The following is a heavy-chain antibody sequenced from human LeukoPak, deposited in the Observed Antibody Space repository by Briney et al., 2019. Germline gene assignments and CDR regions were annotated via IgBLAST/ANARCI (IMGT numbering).Heavy chain of an antibody. J-gene: IGHJ4*02. V-gene: IGHV3-23*01. D-gene: IGHD6-13*01. Sequence: GGSLRLSCAASGFTSSSYALNWVCQAPGKGLEWVATVSGSGDRMYHADSVKGRFTISRDNSKNTIYLQMNSLRAEDTALYYCAKAAAAPGFDFWGQGTLVTVFS. CDR3: AKAAAAPGFDF. CDR1: GFTSSSYA. CDR2: VSGSGDRM.